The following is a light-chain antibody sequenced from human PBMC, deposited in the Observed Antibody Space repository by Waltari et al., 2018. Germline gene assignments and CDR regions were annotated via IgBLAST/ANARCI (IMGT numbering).Light chain of an antibody. J-gene: IGLJ6*01. V-gene: IGLV3-10*01. CDR3: YSTDSSGNHFNV. Sequence: SYELTQPPSVSVSPGQPARITCSGDALPKTYAYWYQQKSGQAPVLVIYEDSKRPSGIPERFSGSSSGTMATLTISGAQVEDEADYYCYSTDSSGNHFNVFGSGTKVTVL. CDR1: ALPKTY. CDR2: EDS.